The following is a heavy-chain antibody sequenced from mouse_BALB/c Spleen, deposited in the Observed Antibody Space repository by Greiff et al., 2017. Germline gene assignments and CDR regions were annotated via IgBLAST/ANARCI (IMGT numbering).Heavy chain of an antibody. J-gene: IGHJ2*01. CDR3: VRGNFDY. CDR2: IWTGGGT. Sequence: QVQLQQSGPGLVAPSQSLSITCTVSGFSLTSYDISWIRQPPGKGLEWLGVIWTGGGTNYNSAFMSRLSISKDNSKSQVFLKMNSLQTDDTAIYYCVRGNFDYWGQGTTLTVSS. V-gene: IGHV2-9-2*01. CDR1: GFSLTSYD.